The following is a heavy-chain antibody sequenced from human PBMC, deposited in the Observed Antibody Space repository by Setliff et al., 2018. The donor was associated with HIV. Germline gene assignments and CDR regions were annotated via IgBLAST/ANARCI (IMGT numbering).Heavy chain of an antibody. Sequence: TLSLTCTVSGGSVTSYYWSWIRQSPEKGLEWIGYIYHTGITKYNPSLTSRLSTSIDTSNNQFSLNLTSVTAADTAVYYCARGHCSGTNCYGVDYYGMDVWGQGTTVTVSS. CDR2: IYHTGIT. CDR1: GGSVTSYY. D-gene: IGHD2-2*01. J-gene: IGHJ6*02. CDR3: ARGHCSGTNCYGVDYYGMDV. V-gene: IGHV4-59*02.